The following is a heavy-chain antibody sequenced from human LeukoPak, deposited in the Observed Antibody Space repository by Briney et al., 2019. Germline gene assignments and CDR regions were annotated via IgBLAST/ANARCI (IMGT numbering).Heavy chain of an antibody. V-gene: IGHV1-8*01. D-gene: IGHD4-17*01. J-gene: IGHJ3*02. CDR2: MNPNSGNT. CDR1: GYTFTSYD. CDR3: AREVATRRTTVILDAFDI. Sequence: GASVKVSCKASGYTFTSYDINWVRQATGQGLEWMGWMNPNSGNTGYAQKFQGRVTMTRNTSISTAYMELSSLRSEDTAVYYCAREVATRRTTVILDAFDIWGQGTKVTVSS.